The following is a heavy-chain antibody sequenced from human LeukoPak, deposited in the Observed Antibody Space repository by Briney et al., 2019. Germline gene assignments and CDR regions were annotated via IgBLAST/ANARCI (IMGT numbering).Heavy chain of an antibody. CDR2: IKQDGSEK. V-gene: IGHV3-7*01. Sequence: GGSLRLSCAASGFTFSSYWKSWVRQAPGKGLEWVANIKQDGSEKYYVDSVKGRFTISRDNAKNSLYLQMNSLRAEDTAVYYCARDESSSGYCSGGSCYSITPGWFDPWGQGTLVTVSS. J-gene: IGHJ5*02. CDR3: ARDESSSGYCSGGSCYSITPGWFDP. D-gene: IGHD2-15*01. CDR1: GFTFSSYW.